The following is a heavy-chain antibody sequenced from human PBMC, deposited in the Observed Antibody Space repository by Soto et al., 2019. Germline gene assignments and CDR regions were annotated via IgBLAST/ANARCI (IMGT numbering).Heavy chain of an antibody. Sequence: SETLSLTCAVSGGSISSSNFYWGWLRQPPGKGLEWIGSIHYGGSTYYNPSLKSRVTISVDTSKNQFSLNLSSVTAADTAVYYCAKDASCYSCGAWGQGALVTVS. D-gene: IGHD2-15*01. CDR1: GGSISSSNFY. V-gene: IGHV4-39*01. CDR3: AKDASCYSCGA. CDR2: IHYGGST. J-gene: IGHJ4*02.